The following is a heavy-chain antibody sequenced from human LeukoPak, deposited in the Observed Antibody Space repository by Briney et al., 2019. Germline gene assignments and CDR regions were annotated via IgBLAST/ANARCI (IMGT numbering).Heavy chain of an antibody. CDR2: ISSSGTNI. J-gene: IGHJ3*02. Sequence: GGSLRLSCAASGFTFSDYYMSWIRQAPGKGLEWVSYISSSGTNIFYADSVKGRFTISRDNAKNSLYLQMNSLRAEDTAVYYCARDHRYYDSSGYFSAFDIWGQGTMVTVSS. CDR3: ARDHRYYDSSGYFSAFDI. D-gene: IGHD3-22*01. V-gene: IGHV3-11*01. CDR1: GFTFSDYY.